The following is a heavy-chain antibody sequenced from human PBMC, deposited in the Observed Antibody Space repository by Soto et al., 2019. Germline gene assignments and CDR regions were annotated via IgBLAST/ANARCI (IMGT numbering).Heavy chain of an antibody. CDR2: IYYSGST. J-gene: IGHJ6*02. V-gene: IGHV4-31*03. CDR3: ARDFGAVVPAAMGTRANYYYYYGMDV. D-gene: IGHD2-2*01. Sequence: SETLSLTCTVSGGSISSGGYYWSWIRQHPGKGMERIGYIYYSGSTYYNPSLKSRVTISVDTSKNQFSLKLSSVTAADTAVYYCARDFGAVVPAAMGTRANYYYYYGMDVWGQGTTVTVSS. CDR1: GGSISSGGYY.